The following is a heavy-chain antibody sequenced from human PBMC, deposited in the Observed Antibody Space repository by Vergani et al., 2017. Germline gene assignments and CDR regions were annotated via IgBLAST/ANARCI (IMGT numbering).Heavy chain of an antibody. J-gene: IGHJ2*01. CDR2: ISWNSGSI. D-gene: IGHD3-3*01. Sequence: EVQLVESGGGLVQPGRSLRLSCAASGFTFDDYAMHWVRQAPGKGLEWVSGISWNSGSIGYADSVKGRFTISRDNAKNSLYLQMNSLRAEETALYYCAKDHYDFWSGYPNLSPFDLWGRGTLVTVSS. CDR3: AKDHYDFWSGYPNLSPFDL. V-gene: IGHV3-9*01. CDR1: GFTFDDYA.